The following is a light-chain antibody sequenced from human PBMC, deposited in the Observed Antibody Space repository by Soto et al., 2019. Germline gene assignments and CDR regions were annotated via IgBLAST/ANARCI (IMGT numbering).Light chain of an antibody. V-gene: IGLV2-14*01. CDR2: DVS. CDR3: SSYTSSSTWV. Sequence: QSVLTQPASVSGSPGQSITISCTGTSSDVGGYNYVSWYQQHPGKAPKRMIYDVSNRPSGVSNRFSGSKSGNTASLTISGLQAEDEADYYCSSYTSSSTWVFGGGTTLTVL. CDR1: SSDVGGYNY. J-gene: IGLJ3*02.